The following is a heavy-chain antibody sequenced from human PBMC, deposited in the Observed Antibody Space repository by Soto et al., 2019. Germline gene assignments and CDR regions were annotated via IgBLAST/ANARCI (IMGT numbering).Heavy chain of an antibody. J-gene: IGHJ5*02. CDR3: ARLLCGYCTHGVCFPDSWFDP. Sequence: ASVKVSCKASGYTFTSYGISWVRQAPGQGLEWMGWISAYNGNTNYAQKLQGRVTMTTDTSTSTAYMELRSLRSDDTAVYYCARLLCGYCTHGVCFPDSWFDPWGQGTLVTVSS. D-gene: IGHD2-8*01. V-gene: IGHV1-18*04. CDR1: GYTFTSYG. CDR2: ISAYNGNT.